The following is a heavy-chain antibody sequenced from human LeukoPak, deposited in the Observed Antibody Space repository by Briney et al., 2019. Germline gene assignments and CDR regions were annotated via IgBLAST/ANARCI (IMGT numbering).Heavy chain of an antibody. V-gene: IGHV5-51*01. CDR2: IYPGDSDT. CDR1: GYSFTSYW. Sequence: GGSLQISCQGSGYSFTSYWIGWVRQLPGKGLEWMGIIYPGDSDTRYSPSFQGQVTISADKSISTAYLQWSSLKASDTAMYYCARQDVEMATITFVYWGQGTLVTVSS. D-gene: IGHD5-24*01. J-gene: IGHJ4*02. CDR3: ARQDVEMATITFVY.